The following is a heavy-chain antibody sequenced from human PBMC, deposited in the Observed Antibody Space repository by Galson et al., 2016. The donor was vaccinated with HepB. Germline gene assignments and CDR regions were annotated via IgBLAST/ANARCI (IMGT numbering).Heavy chain of an antibody. CDR2: VSYDASYQ. CDR1: GFTFSYYA. Sequence: SLRLSCAASGFTFSYYAMHWVRQAPGKGLEWVAVVSYDASYQFYADTVKGRFTISRDDSKNTLFLQMNSLRTEDTAVYYCAKGLGYTIPYFDYWGQGTLVTVSS. V-gene: IGHV3-30*18. D-gene: IGHD2-8*01. J-gene: IGHJ4*02. CDR3: AKGLGYTIPYFDY.